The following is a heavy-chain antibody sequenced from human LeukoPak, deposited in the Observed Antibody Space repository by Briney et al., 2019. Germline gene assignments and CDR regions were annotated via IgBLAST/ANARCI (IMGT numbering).Heavy chain of an antibody. D-gene: IGHD3-9*01. Sequence: ASVKVSCKASGYTFTGYYMHWERQAPGQGLEWMGWINPNSGGTNYAQKLQGRVTMTTDTSTSTAYMELRSLRSDDTAVYYCARFRKENVLRYFDWLGYYYYYYMDVWGKGTTVTVSS. J-gene: IGHJ6*03. V-gene: IGHV1-2*02. CDR2: INPNSGGT. CDR3: ARFRKENVLRYFDWLGYYYYYYMDV. CDR1: GYTFTGYY.